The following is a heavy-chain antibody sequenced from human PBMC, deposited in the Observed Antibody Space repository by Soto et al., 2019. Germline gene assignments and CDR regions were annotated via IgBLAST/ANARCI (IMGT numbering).Heavy chain of an antibody. D-gene: IGHD6-13*01. CDR2: ISGSGSSI. J-gene: IGHJ5*02. V-gene: IGHV3-23*01. Sequence: ESVGGLVQPGGSLRLSCAASGFTFSNYAMTWVRQAPGKGLEWVSGISGSGSSIYYADSVKCRFTISRDNSKNTLYLQMNSPRAGDTAVYYCAKGGDSSSWKNWFDPWGQGTLVTVSS. CDR3: AKGGDSSSWKNWFDP. CDR1: GFTFSNYA.